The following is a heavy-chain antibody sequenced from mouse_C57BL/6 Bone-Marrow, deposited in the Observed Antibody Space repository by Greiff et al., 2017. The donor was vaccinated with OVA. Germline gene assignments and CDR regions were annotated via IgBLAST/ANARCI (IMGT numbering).Heavy chain of an antibody. CDR1: GFTFSSYG. CDR3: ARRDGPWFAY. Sequence: EVQGVESGGDLVKPGGSLKLSCAASGFTFSSYGMSWVRQTPDKRLEWVATISSGGSYTYYPDSVKGRFTISRDNAKNTLYLQMSSLKSEDTAMYYWARRDGPWFAYWGQGTLVTVSA. J-gene: IGHJ3*01. V-gene: IGHV5-6*01. CDR2: ISSGGSYT. D-gene: IGHD2-3*01.